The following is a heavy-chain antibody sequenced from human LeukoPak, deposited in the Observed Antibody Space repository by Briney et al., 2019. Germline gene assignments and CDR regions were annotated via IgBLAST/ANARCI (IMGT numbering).Heavy chain of an antibody. V-gene: IGHV3-21*01. Sequence: GGSLRLSCAASGFTFSSYSMNWVRQAPGKGLEWVSSISSSSSYIYYADSVKSRFTISRDNAKNSLYLQMNSLRAEDTAVYYCASGEIVVVPAAISPNDAFDIWGQGTMVTVSS. D-gene: IGHD2-2*02. CDR3: ASGEIVVVPAAISPNDAFDI. CDR1: GFTFSSYS. CDR2: ISSSSSYI. J-gene: IGHJ3*02.